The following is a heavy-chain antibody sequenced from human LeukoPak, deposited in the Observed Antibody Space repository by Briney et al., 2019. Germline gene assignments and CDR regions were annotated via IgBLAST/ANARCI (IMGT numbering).Heavy chain of an antibody. J-gene: IGHJ6*03. CDR1: GFTISPYW. D-gene: IGHD4-17*01. CDR3: ARGHDYGDYYYYYYMDV. CDR2: IKQDGSEK. Sequence: GGSLRLSCAASGFTISPYWMSWVRQAPGKGLEWVANIKQDGSEKYYVDSVKGRFAISRDNAKNSVYLQMNSLRAEDTAVYYCARGHDYGDYYYYYYMDVWGKGTTVTVSS. V-gene: IGHV3-7*03.